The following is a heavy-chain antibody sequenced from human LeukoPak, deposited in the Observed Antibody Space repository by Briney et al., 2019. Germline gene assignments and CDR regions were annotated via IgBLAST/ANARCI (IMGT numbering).Heavy chain of an antibody. V-gene: IGHV3-21*01. Sequence: GGSLRLSCVVSGFTFSSYHMNWVRQAPGKGLEWVSSISTSSSSSYIYYADSVTGRFTISRDNAKNSLYLQMNSLRAEDTAVYYCARRATTERGHSYGLDYWGQGTLVTVSS. D-gene: IGHD5-18*01. CDR3: ARRATTERGHSYGLDY. CDR2: ISTSSSSSYI. J-gene: IGHJ4*02. CDR1: GFTFSSYH.